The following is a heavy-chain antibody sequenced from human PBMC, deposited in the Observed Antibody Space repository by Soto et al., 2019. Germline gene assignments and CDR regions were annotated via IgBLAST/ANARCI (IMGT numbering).Heavy chain of an antibody. CDR3: ARRASR. Sequence: EVQLVESGGGLIQPGGSLRLSCAASGFTFSSSAMYWVRQAPGKGLEWVSYIHPSGQPIFYADSVKGRFTISRDNAKKSLYLQMSSLIAEDSAVYYCARRASRWGQGTMVTVSS. V-gene: IGHV3-48*03. CDR1: GFTFSSSA. J-gene: IGHJ3*01. CDR2: IHPSGQPI. D-gene: IGHD1-26*01.